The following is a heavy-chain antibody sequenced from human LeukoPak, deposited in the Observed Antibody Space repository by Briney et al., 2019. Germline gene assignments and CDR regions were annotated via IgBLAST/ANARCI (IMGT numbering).Heavy chain of an antibody. CDR2: IYTSGSA. J-gene: IGHJ3*02. V-gene: IGHV4-61*02. CDR3: ARCPSGGSYVAEDAFDI. CDR1: GGSISSGSYY. Sequence: PSQTLSLTCTVSGGSISSGSYYWSWIRQPAGKGLEWIGRIYTSGSANYNPSLKSRVTISVDTSKNQFSLKLSSVTAADTAVYYCARCPSGGSYVAEDAFDIWGLGTMVTVSS. D-gene: IGHD1-26*01.